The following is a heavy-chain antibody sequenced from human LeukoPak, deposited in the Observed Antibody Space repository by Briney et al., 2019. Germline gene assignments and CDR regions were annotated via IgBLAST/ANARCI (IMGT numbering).Heavy chain of an antibody. CDR2: IIPILGIA. CDR1: GGTFSSYA. Sequence: SVKVTCKASGGTFSSYAISWVRQAPGQGLEWMGRIIPILGIANYAQKFQGRVTITADKSTSTAYMELSSLRSEDTAVYYCARPLAYCGGDCGGAFDIWGQGTMVTVSS. CDR3: ARPLAYCGGDCGGAFDI. V-gene: IGHV1-69*04. D-gene: IGHD2-21*02. J-gene: IGHJ3*02.